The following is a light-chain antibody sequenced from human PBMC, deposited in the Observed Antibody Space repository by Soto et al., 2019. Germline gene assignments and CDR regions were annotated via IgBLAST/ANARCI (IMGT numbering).Light chain of an antibody. CDR1: QSISSN. CDR3: QQSYTTPYT. J-gene: IGKJ5*01. CDR2: RTS. V-gene: IGKV3-15*01. Sequence: EIVMTQSPATLSLSPGERATVSCRASQSISSNLAWYQQKPGQAPRLLMFRTSSRATGFPARFSGSGSGTDFTLTISSLQPEDFATYSCQQSYTTPYTFGQGTRLEIK.